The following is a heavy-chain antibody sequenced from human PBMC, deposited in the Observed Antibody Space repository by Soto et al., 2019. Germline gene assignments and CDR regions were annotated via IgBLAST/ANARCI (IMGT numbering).Heavy chain of an antibody. V-gene: IGHV3-30-3*01. CDR1: GFTFSSYA. CDR3: ARDRGRLYGMDV. J-gene: IGHJ6*02. D-gene: IGHD3-10*01. Sequence: AGGSLRLSCAASGFTFSSYAMHWVRQAPGKGLEWVAVISYDGSNKYYADSVKGRFTISRDNSKNTLYLQMNSLRAEDTAVYYCARDRGRLYGMDVWGQGTTVTVSS. CDR2: ISYDGSNK.